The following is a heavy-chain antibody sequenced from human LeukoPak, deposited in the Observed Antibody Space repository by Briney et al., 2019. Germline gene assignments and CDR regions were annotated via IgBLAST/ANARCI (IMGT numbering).Heavy chain of an antibody. V-gene: IGHV1-3*01. J-gene: IGHJ6*02. CDR3: ASSRSSLVWLWGYYGMDV. Sequence: GASVKVSCKASGGTFSSYAITWVRQAPGQGLEWMGWINAGNGNTKYSQKFQGRVTITRDTSASTAYMELSSLRSEDTAVYYCASSRSSLVWLWGYYGMDVWGQGTTVTVSS. CDR1: GGTFSSYA. D-gene: IGHD3-3*01. CDR2: INAGNGNT.